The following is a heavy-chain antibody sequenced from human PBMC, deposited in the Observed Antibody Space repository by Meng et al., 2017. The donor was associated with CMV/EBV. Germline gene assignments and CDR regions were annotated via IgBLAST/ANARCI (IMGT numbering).Heavy chain of an antibody. D-gene: IGHD2-2*01. CDR1: GFTFSSYA. V-gene: IGHV3-30*04. CDR2: ISYDGSNK. Sequence: GESLKISCAASGFTFSSYAMHWVRQAPGKGLEWVAVISYDGSNKYYADSVKGRFTISRDNSKNTLYLQMNSLRAEDTAVYYCARSHAHYYYYGMDVWGQGTTVTVSS. CDR3: ARSHAHYYYYGMDV. J-gene: IGHJ6*02.